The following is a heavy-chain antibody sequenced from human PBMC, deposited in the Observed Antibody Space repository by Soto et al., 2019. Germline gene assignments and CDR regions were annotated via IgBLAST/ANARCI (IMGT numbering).Heavy chain of an antibody. CDR1: GFTFSNAW. V-gene: IGHV3-15*01. Sequence: EVQLVESGGGLVKPGGSLRLSCAASGFTFSNAWMSWVRQAPGKGLEWVGRIKSKTDGGTTDYAAPVKGRFTISRDDSKNTLYLQMNSLKTEDTAVYYCTTDGGGFFWSGYLSYGMDVWGQGTTVTVSS. J-gene: IGHJ6*02. CDR3: TTDGGGFFWSGYLSYGMDV. CDR2: IKSKTDGGTT. D-gene: IGHD3-3*01.